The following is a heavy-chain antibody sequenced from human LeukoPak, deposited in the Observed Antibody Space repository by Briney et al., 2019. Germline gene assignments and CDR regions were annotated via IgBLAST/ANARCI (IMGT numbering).Heavy chain of an antibody. Sequence: GESLKISCKGSGYSFTSYWLGWVRQMPGKGLEGMGIIYPGDSDTRYSPSFQGQVTISADKSISTAYLQWSSLKAADTAMYYCSRAPLQYCSGGSCQSPPDYWGQGTLVTVSS. D-gene: IGHD2-15*01. CDR3: SRAPLQYCSGGSCQSPPDY. J-gene: IGHJ4*02. CDR1: GYSFTSYW. V-gene: IGHV5-51*01. CDR2: IYPGDSDT.